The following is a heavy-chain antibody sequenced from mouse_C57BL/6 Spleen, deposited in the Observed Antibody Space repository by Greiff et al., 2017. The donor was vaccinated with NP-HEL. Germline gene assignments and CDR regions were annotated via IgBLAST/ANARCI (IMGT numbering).Heavy chain of an antibody. Sequence: QVHVKQPGAELVKPGASVKVSCKASGYTFTSYWMHWVKQRPGQGLEWIGRIHPSDSDTNYNQKFKGKATLTVDKSSSTAYMQLSSLTSEDSAVYYCAIPVITFYAMDYWGQGTSVTVSS. D-gene: IGHD1-1*01. CDR1: GYTFTSYW. J-gene: IGHJ4*01. CDR2: IHPSDSDT. V-gene: IGHV1-74*01. CDR3: AIPVITFYAMDY.